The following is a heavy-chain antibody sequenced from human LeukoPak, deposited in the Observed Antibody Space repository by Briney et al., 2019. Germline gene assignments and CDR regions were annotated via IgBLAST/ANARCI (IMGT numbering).Heavy chain of an antibody. V-gene: IGHV3-23*01. CDR2: IKGSAEAT. D-gene: IGHD3-22*01. J-gene: IGHJ4*02. CDR1: GFTFSSYI. Sequence: PGGSLRLSCEASGFTFSSYIMTWVRQAPGKGLEWVSTIKGSAEATFYADSVKDRFTISRDNSKNTLYLQMNSLRADVTALYFCARDHESSGYPTPDYWGQGTLVTVSS. CDR3: ARDHESSGYPTPDY.